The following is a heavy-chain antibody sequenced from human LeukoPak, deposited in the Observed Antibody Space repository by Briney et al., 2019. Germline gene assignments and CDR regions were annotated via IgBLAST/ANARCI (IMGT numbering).Heavy chain of an antibody. D-gene: IGHD2-15*01. CDR3: AKFPSSGGSWRSYGMDV. Sequence: ASVTVSCKASGYTVTSYYMHWVRQAPGQGLEWMAILNPSGGSSNYAQKFQGRATLTRATSTGTVYMELSSLRSEDTAVYYCAKFPSSGGSWRSYGMDVWGQGTTVTVSS. V-gene: IGHV1-46*01. CDR2: LNPSGGSS. CDR1: GYTVTSYY. J-gene: IGHJ6*02.